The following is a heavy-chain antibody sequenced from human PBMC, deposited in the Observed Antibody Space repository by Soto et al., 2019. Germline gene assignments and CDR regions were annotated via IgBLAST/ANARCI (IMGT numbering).Heavy chain of an antibody. J-gene: IGHJ6*02. CDR3: ARARRPPRLRNYYYYGMDV. Sequence: ASVKVSCKASGYTFTGYYMHWVRQAPGQGHEWMGWINPNSGGTNYAQKFQGWVTMTRDTSISTAYMELSRLRSDDTAVYYCARARRPPRLRNYYYYGMDVWGQGTTVTVSS. D-gene: IGHD3-16*01. CDR1: GYTFTGYY. CDR2: INPNSGGT. V-gene: IGHV1-2*04.